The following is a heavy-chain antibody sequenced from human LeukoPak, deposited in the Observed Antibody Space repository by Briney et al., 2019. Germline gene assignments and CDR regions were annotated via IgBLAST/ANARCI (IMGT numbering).Heavy chain of an antibody. V-gene: IGHV4-59*08. CDR1: GGSISSYY. CDR3: ARHLSVEMATIGY. J-gene: IGHJ4*02. Sequence: PSETLSLTCTVSGGSISSYYWSWIRQPPGKGLEWIGYIYYSGSTNYNPSLKSRVTISVDTSKNQFSLKLSSVTAADTAVYYCARHLSVEMATIGYWGQGTLVTASS. CDR2: IYYSGST. D-gene: IGHD5-24*01.